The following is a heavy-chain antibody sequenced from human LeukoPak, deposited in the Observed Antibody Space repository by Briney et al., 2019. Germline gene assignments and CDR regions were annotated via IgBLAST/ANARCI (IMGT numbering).Heavy chain of an antibody. D-gene: IGHD6-19*01. J-gene: IGHJ3*02. Sequence: HPGGSLRLSCAASGFTFSSYDVHWVRQATGKGLEWVSAIGTAGDTYYPGSVKGRFTISRENAKNSLYLQMNSLRAGDTAVYYCARVGLVHSAFDIWGQGTMVTVSS. CDR2: IGTAGDT. CDR1: GFTFSSYD. V-gene: IGHV3-13*01. CDR3: ARVGLVHSAFDI.